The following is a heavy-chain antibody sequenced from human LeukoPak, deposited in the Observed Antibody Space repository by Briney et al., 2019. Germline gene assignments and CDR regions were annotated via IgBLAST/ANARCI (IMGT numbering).Heavy chain of an antibody. Sequence: GGSLRLSCAASGFTVSSNYMSWVRQAPGKGLEWVSVIYSGGSTYYADSVKGRFTISRDNSKNTLYLQMNSLRAEDTAVYYCAKGGLKWELPDFDYWGQGTLVTVSS. V-gene: IGHV3-53*01. CDR1: GFTVSSNY. J-gene: IGHJ4*02. CDR3: AKGGLKWELPDFDY. D-gene: IGHD1-26*01. CDR2: IYSGGST.